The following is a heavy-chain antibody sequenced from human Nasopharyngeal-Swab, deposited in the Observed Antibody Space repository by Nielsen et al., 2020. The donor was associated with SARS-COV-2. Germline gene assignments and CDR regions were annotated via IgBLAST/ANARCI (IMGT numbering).Heavy chain of an antibody. CDR2: ISSRSSNI. J-gene: IGHJ4*02. V-gene: IGHV3-21*01. D-gene: IGHD3-16*01. CDR3: ARDIGGGRYGSDY. Sequence: GESLKISCAASGFTFSSYAMSWVRQAPGKGLEWVSSISSRSSNIYYADSVKGRFTISRDNAKNSLYLQMNSLRAEDTAVYYCARDIGGGRYGSDYWGQGTLVTVSS. CDR1: GFTFSSYA.